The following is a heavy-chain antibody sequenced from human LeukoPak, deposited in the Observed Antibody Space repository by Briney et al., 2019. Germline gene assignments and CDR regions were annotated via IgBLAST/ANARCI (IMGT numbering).Heavy chain of an antibody. D-gene: IGHD3-22*01. Sequence: SETLSLTCTVSGGSIRSGSYYWSWIRQPPGKGLEWIGEINHSGSTNYKPSLKSRVTISVDTSKNQFSLKLSSVTAADTAVYYCARSEPKYYYDSSGYYYIPTAFDYWGQGTLVTVSS. V-gene: IGHV4-39*07. J-gene: IGHJ4*02. CDR2: INHSGST. CDR1: GGSIRSGSYY. CDR3: ARSEPKYYYDSSGYYYIPTAFDY.